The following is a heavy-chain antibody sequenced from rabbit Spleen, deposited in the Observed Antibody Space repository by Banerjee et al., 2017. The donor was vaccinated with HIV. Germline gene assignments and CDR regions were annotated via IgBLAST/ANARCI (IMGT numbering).Heavy chain of an antibody. D-gene: IGHD4-1*01. Sequence: QEQLEESGGDLVKPEGSLTLTCKASGFSLNDNYVMRWVRQAPGKGLEWIASIYSTNGKIYYATWAKGRFTISKASSAAVTLQMTSLTAADTATYFCVREVAAKFNLWGPGTLVTVS. CDR1: GFSLNDNYV. CDR2: IYSTNGKI. J-gene: IGHJ4*01. CDR3: VREVAAKFNL. V-gene: IGHV1S45*01.